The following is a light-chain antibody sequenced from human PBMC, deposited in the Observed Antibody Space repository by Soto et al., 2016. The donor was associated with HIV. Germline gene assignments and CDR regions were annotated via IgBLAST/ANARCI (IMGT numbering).Light chain of an antibody. CDR3: QQANTFPLT. J-gene: IGKJ3*01. V-gene: IGKV1-12*01. CDR2: AAS. Sequence: DIQMTQSPSSVSASVGDRVSITCRASQRIGNLLAWYHQIPGRAPKLLISAASSLQSGVPSRFSGSGSGTDFSLTITTLQPEDFGSYYCQQANTFPLTFGPGTKVDX. CDR1: QRIGNL.